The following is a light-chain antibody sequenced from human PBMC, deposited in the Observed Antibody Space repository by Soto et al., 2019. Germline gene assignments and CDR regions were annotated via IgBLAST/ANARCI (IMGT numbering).Light chain of an antibody. CDR2: LNNDGSH. V-gene: IGLV4-69*01. CDR3: QTWGTGFQV. CDR1: SGHSSYA. J-gene: IGLJ2*01. Sequence: QPVLTQSPSASASLGASAKLTCTLSSGHSSYAIAWHQMQPGKGPRYLMDLNNDGSHTKGDGIPDRFSGSSSGAERYLIISSLQSEDEADYYCQTWGTGFQVFGGGTKVTVL.